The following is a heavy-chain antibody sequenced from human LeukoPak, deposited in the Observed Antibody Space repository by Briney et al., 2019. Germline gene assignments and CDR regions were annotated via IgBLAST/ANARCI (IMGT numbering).Heavy chain of an antibody. D-gene: IGHD3-22*01. V-gene: IGHV5-51*01. Sequence: GESLKISCKGSGYSFTSHWIGWVRPMRGKGLEWMGIIYPGDSETRYSPSFQGQVTISADKSISTAYLQWSSLKASDTAMYYCARRYYYDSSGYYLAHDAFDIWGQGTMVTVSS. CDR2: IYPGDSET. CDR1: GYSFTSHW. CDR3: ARRYYYDSSGYYLAHDAFDI. J-gene: IGHJ3*02.